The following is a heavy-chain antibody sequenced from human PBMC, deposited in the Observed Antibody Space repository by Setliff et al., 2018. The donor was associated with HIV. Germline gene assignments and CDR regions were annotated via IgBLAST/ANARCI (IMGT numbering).Heavy chain of an antibody. CDR3: ARVLLITNAVYGVVSNRFDP. Sequence: GGSLRLSCAASGFSFSNSWMHWVRQVPGKGLVWVSRISPDGNIISYADSVKGRFTVSRDNAKNTLNLQMNSLRAEDTAVYYCARVLLITNAVYGVVSNRFDPWGRGSQVTVSS. CDR1: GFSFSNSW. J-gene: IGHJ5*02. D-gene: IGHD3-3*01. CDR2: ISPDGNII. V-gene: IGHV3-74*01.